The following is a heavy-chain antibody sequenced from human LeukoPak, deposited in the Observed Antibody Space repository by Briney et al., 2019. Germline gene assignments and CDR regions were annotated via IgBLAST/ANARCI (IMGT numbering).Heavy chain of an antibody. CDR1: GYSFTSYW. D-gene: IGHD6-19*01. CDR2: IYPGDSDT. CDR3: ARFGSGWYANWFDP. V-gene: IGHV5-51*01. J-gene: IGHJ5*02. Sequence: LGESLKISCKGSGYSFTSYWIGWVRQMPGKGLEWMGIIYPGDSDTRYSPSFQGQVTISADKSLSTAYLQWRSLKASDTALYYCARFGSGWYANWFDPWGQGTLVTVSS.